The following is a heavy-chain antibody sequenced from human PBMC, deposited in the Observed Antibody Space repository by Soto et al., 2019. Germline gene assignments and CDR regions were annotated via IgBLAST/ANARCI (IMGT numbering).Heavy chain of an antibody. CDR2: IYHSGST. V-gene: IGHV4-38-2*01. Sequence: SETLSLTCAVSGYSISSGYYWGWIRQPPGKGLEWIGSIYHSGSTYYNPSLKSRVTISVDTSKNQFSLKLSSVTAADTAVYYCASTGSGWYNWFDPWGQGTLVTVSS. D-gene: IGHD6-19*01. J-gene: IGHJ5*02. CDR1: GYSISSGYY. CDR3: ASTGSGWYNWFDP.